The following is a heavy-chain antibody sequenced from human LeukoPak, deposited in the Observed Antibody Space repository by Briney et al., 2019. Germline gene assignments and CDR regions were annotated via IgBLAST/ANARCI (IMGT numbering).Heavy chain of an antibody. CDR1: GGSFSGYC. CDR2: INHSGST. CDR3: ARRLPLGCSSTSCYDY. Sequence: PSETLSLTCAVYGGSFSGYCWSWIRQPPGKGLEWIGEINHSGSTNYNPSLKSRVTISVDTSKNQFSLKLSSVTAADTAVYYCARRLPLGCSSTSCYDYWGQGTLVTVSS. D-gene: IGHD2-2*01. V-gene: IGHV4-34*01. J-gene: IGHJ4*02.